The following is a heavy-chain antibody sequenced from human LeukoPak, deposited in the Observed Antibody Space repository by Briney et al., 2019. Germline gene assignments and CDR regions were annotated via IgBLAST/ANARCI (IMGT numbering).Heavy chain of an antibody. CDR1: GGSISSGGYY. J-gene: IGHJ2*01. V-gene: IGHV4-31*03. Sequence: SETLSLTCTVSGGSISSGGYYWSWIRQHPGKGLEWIGYIYYSGSTYYNPSPKSRVTISVDTSKNQFSLKLSSVTAADTAVYYCARDDGAGRRYFDLWGRGTLVTVSS. CDR3: ARDDGAGRRYFDL. D-gene: IGHD6-19*01. CDR2: IYYSGST.